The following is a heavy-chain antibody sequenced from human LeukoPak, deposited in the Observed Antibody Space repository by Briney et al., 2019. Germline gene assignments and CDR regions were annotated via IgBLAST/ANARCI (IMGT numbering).Heavy chain of an antibody. D-gene: IGHD2-2*01. CDR1: GYRFTDYW. CDR3: ARQWGDCSSISCYSAS. CDR2: IYPGDSDT. Sequence: GESLKISCKGSGYRFTDYWIGWVRQMPGKGLEWMGIIYPGDSDTRYSPSFQGQVTISADKSIRIAYLQWSSLKASDTAMYYCARQWGDCSSISCYSASWGQGTLVTVSS. J-gene: IGHJ5*02. V-gene: IGHV5-51*01.